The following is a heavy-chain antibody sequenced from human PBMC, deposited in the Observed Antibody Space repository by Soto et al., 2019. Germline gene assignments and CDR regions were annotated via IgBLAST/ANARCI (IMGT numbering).Heavy chain of an antibody. D-gene: IGHD2-15*01. V-gene: IGHV4-39*01. J-gene: IGHJ4*02. Sequence: SETLSLTCIVSGSSISSSGYYWGWIRQPPGKGLEWIASMYYNVGTYYNPSLKSRVTISVDTSANQFSLKLSSVSAADTTVYYCASLQSRYWVDYWCQGTLVTVSS. CDR3: ASLQSRYWVDY. CDR1: GSSISSSGYY. CDR2: MYYNVGT.